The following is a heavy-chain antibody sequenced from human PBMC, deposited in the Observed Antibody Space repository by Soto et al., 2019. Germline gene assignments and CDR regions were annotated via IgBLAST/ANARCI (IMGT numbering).Heavy chain of an antibody. Sequence: GESLKISCQGSGYSFTTYWIAWVRQMPGKGLEWMGIIYPGDSDTRYRPSFQGQVTMSADKSISTAYLQWSSLKASDTAIYYCAIHNGTTTGMDVWGQGTTVTVS. D-gene: IGHD1-7*01. CDR3: AIHNGTTTGMDV. CDR2: IYPGDSDT. CDR1: GYSFTTYW. J-gene: IGHJ6*02. V-gene: IGHV5-51*01.